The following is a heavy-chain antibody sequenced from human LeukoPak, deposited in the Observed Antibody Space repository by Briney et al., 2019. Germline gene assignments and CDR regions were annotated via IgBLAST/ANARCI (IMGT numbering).Heavy chain of an antibody. V-gene: IGHV3-15*01. Sequence: KPGGSLRLSCAASGFTFSNAWMNWVRQAPGKGLEWVGRIKSKTDGGTTDYVAPVKGRFTISRDDSKNTVYLQMNSLRAEDTAVYYCAKDSGPYTSGYYGHWGQGTLVTVSS. CDR3: AKDSGPYTSGYYGH. CDR2: IKSKTDGGTT. CDR1: GFTFSNAW. D-gene: IGHD3-22*01. J-gene: IGHJ4*02.